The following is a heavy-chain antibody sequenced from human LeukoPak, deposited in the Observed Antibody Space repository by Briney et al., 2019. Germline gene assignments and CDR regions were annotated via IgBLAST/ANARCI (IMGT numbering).Heavy chain of an antibody. CDR3: ARHQRTRVCSSTSCSYYYYYYMDA. Sequence: PSETLSLTCTVSGGSISSSSYYWGWIRRPPGKGLEWIGSIYYSGSTYYNPSLKSRVTISVDTSKNQFSLKLSSVTAADTAVCYCARHQRTRVCSSTSCSYYYYYYMDAWGKGTTVTVSS. D-gene: IGHD2-2*01. CDR1: GGSISSSSYY. J-gene: IGHJ6*03. CDR2: IYYSGST. V-gene: IGHV4-39*01.